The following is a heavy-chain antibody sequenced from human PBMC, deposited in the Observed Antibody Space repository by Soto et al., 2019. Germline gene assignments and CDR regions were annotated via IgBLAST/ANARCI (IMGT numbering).Heavy chain of an antibody. D-gene: IGHD1-26*01. CDR1: GFTFSSYA. CDR2: ISGSGGST. CDR3: AKPDGRGPDYHTPARITLADAFDI. V-gene: IGHV3-23*01. Sequence: EVQLLESGGGLVQPGGSLRLSCAASGFTFSSYAMSWVRQAPGKGLEWVSAISGSGGSTYYADSVKGRFTISRDNSKNPLYLQMNSLRAEDTAVYYCAKPDGRGPDYHTPARITLADAFDIWGQGTMVTVSS. J-gene: IGHJ3*02.